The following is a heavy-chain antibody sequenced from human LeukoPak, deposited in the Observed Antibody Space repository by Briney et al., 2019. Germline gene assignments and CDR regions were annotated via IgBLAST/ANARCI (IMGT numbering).Heavy chain of an antibody. CDR1: GFTVSSNY. Sequence: GGSLRLSCAASGFTVSSNYMSWVRQAPGKGLGWVSLIYSGGSTYYADSVKGRFTISRDNSKNTLYLQMNSLRAEDTAVYYCARVHSGWYTADYWGQGTLVTVSS. V-gene: IGHV3-53*01. CDR2: IYSGGST. CDR3: ARVHSGWYTADY. D-gene: IGHD6-19*01. J-gene: IGHJ4*02.